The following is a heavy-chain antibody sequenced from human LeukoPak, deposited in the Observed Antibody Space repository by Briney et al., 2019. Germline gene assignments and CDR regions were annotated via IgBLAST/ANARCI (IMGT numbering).Heavy chain of an antibody. V-gene: IGHV3-21*01. Sequence: GGSLRLSCAASGFSFSSYSMNWVRQAPGKGLEWVSSISSSSSYIYYADSVKGRFTISRDNAKNSLYLQMNSLRAEDTAVYYCARGVGDAFDIWGQGTKVTVSS. CDR2: ISSSSSYI. CDR1: GFSFSSYS. J-gene: IGHJ3*02. CDR3: ARGVGDAFDI. D-gene: IGHD2-2*01.